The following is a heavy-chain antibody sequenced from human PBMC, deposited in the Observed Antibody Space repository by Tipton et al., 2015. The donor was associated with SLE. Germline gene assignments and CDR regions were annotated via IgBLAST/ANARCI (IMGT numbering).Heavy chain of an antibody. V-gene: IGHV4-39*07. J-gene: IGHJ6*02. CDR2: VFYTGNI. CDR1: DASITSTNYY. CDR3: ARDLASSYGIDV. Sequence: TLSLTCTVSDASITSTNYYWGWIRQSPGKGLEWIGSVFYTGNIYYNPSLKSRVTISLDTSKTQFSLRLTSVTAADTAVYYCARDLASSYGIDVWGQGTTVTVSS. D-gene: IGHD2-15*01.